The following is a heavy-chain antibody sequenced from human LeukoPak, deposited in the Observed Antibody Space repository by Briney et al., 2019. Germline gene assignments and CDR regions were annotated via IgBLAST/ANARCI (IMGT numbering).Heavy chain of an antibody. J-gene: IGHJ4*02. D-gene: IGHD5-12*01. Sequence: GGSLRLSCAASGFTFSSYAMHWVRQAPVKGLEWVAVISYDGSNKYYADSVKGRFTISRDNSKNTLYLQMNSLRAEDTAVYYCARGGIVATYDYWGQGTLVTVSS. CDR1: GFTFSSYA. CDR3: ARGGIVATYDY. V-gene: IGHV3-30-3*01. CDR2: ISYDGSNK.